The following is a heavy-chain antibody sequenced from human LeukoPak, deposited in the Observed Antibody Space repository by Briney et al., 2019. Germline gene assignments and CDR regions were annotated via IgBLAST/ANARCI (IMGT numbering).Heavy chain of an antibody. CDR1: GFTFSSYA. CDR2: ISGSGGST. Sequence: GGSLRLSCAASGFTFSSYAMSWVRQAPGKGLEWVSAISGSGGSTYYVDSVKGRFTISRDNAKNSLYLQMNSLRAEDTAVYYCARSGSYQNFDYWGQGTLVTVSS. V-gene: IGHV3-23*01. J-gene: IGHJ4*02. CDR3: ARSGSYQNFDY. D-gene: IGHD1-26*01.